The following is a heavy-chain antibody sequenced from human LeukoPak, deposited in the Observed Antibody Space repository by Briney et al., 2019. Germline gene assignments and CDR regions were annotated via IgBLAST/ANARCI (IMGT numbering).Heavy chain of an antibody. J-gene: IGHJ5*02. CDR3: ATGDVAARLGH. CDR1: GGSLSGDY. D-gene: IGHD6-6*01. CDR2: INHSGSI. Sequence: SETLSLTCAVYGGSLSGDYLSWIRQPPGKGLEWIGEINHSGSISYNPSLKSRVTISVDTSKNQFSLKVTSVTAADTGDYYCATGDVAARLGHWGQGALVTVPS. V-gene: IGHV4-34*01.